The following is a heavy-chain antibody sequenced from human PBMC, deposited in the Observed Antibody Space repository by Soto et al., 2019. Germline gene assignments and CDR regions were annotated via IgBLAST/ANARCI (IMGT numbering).Heavy chain of an antibody. V-gene: IGHV3-23*01. CDR3: AKHIVATIGFDY. J-gene: IGHJ4*02. CDR2: ISGSAVST. CDR1: GFTFTSYA. D-gene: IGHD5-12*01. Sequence: EVQLLESGGGLIQPGGSLRLSCAASGFTFTSYAMSWVRQAPGKGLEWVSTISGSAVSTYYADSVKGRFTISRDNSKNTVYLQMNRLRAEDTALYYCAKHIVATIGFDYWGQGTLVTVSS.